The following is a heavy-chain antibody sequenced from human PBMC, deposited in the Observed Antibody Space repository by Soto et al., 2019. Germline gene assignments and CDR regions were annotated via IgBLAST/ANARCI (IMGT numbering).Heavy chain of an antibody. CDR1: GGSFSGYY. D-gene: IGHD5-18*01. CDR3: APRGYSTYGMDV. Sequence: PSETLSLTCAVCGGSFSGYYWSWIRQPPGKGLEWVGEINHSGSTNYNPSLKSRVTISVDTSKNQFSLKLSSVTAADTAVYYCAPRGYSTYGMDVWGQGTTVTVSS. CDR2: INHSGST. V-gene: IGHV4-34*01. J-gene: IGHJ6*02.